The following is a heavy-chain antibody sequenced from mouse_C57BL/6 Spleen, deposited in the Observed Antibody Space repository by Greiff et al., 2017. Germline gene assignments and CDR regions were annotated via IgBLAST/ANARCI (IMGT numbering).Heavy chain of an antibody. CDR2: IHPNSGST. J-gene: IGHJ2*01. V-gene: IGHV1-64*01. CDR3: ASPHYCDSRDYFDY. D-gene: IGHD1-1*01. Sequence: QVQLQQPGAELVKPGASVKLSCKASGYTFTSYWMHWVKQRPGKGLEWIGMIHPNSGSTNYNEKFKSKATLTVDKSSSTAYMQLSSLTSEDSAVYYCASPHYCDSRDYFDYWGQGTTLTVSS. CDR1: GYTFTSYW.